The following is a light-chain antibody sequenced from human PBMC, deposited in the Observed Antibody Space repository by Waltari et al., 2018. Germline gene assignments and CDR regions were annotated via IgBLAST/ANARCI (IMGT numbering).Light chain of an antibody. V-gene: IGLV2-14*03. CDR3: SSFTSSTTGI. Sequence: SALTQPDSVSGSPGQSITTSCSGISSDSGGYNYVSWYQHNPGEAPNLIIYDVTNRPSGVSDRFSGSKSGSSASLTISGLQPEDEADYYCSSFTSSTTGIFGGGTKLTVL. CDR2: DVT. J-gene: IGLJ2*01. CDR1: SSDSGGYNY.